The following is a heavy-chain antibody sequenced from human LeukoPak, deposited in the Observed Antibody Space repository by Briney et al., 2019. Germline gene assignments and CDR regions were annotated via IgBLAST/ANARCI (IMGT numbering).Heavy chain of an antibody. CDR2: INSDGSST. V-gene: IGHV3-74*01. J-gene: IGHJ3*02. Sequence: PGGSLRLSCAASGFTFSSYWMHWVRQAPGKGLVWVSRINSDGSSTSYADSVKGRFTISRDNAKNTLYLQMNSLRAEDTAVYYCARGNYYDSSGHPDAFDIWGQGTMVTVSS. D-gene: IGHD3-22*01. CDR3: ARGNYYDSSGHPDAFDI. CDR1: GFTFSSYW.